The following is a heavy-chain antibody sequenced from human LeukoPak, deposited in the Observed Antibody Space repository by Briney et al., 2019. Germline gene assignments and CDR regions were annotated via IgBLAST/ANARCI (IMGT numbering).Heavy chain of an antibody. CDR2: IYHSGST. D-gene: IGHD6-19*01. V-gene: IGHV4-38-2*01. CDR1: GYSINSGYY. J-gene: IGHJ4*02. Sequence: SETLSLXCAVSGYSINSGYYWGWIRQPPGKGLEWIGSIYHSGSTYYNPSLKSRVTISGDTSKNQFSLKLSSVTAADTAVYYCASHPGWPGGVYFDYWGQGTLVTVSS. CDR3: ASHPGWPGGVYFDY.